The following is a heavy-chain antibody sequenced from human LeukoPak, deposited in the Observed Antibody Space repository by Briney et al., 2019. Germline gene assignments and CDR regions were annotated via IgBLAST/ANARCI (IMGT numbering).Heavy chain of an antibody. CDR2: INPNSGGT. CDR3: ARGTYYYDSSGYGIDY. CDR1: RYTFTGYY. D-gene: IGHD3-22*01. Sequence: ASVKVSCKASRYTFTGYYMHWVRQAPGQGLEWMGWINPNSGGTNYAQKFQGRVTMTRDTSISTAYMELSRLRSDDTAVYYCARGTYYYDSSGYGIDYWGQGTLVTVSS. V-gene: IGHV1-2*02. J-gene: IGHJ4*02.